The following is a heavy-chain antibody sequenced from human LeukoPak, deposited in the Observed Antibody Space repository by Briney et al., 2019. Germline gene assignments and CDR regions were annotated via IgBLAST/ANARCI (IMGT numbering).Heavy chain of an antibody. D-gene: IGHD1-20*01. Sequence: GGSLRLSCAASGFTFSSYAMSWVRQAPGKGLEWVSTISGSASSTYNAESVRGRFTVSRDNSKNTLSLQMNSLTAEDTAVYFCAKGVTATRPDYFDSWGQGTLVSVSS. CDR3: AKGVTATRPDYFDS. CDR1: GFTFSSYA. CDR2: ISGSASST. V-gene: IGHV3-23*01. J-gene: IGHJ4*02.